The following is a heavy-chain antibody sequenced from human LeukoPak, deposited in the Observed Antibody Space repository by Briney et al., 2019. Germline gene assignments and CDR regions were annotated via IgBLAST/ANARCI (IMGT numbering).Heavy chain of an antibody. V-gene: IGHV6-1*01. D-gene: IGHD1-26*01. CDR3: AREVKVEIPYTWFDP. CDR1: GDSVSINSAA. J-gene: IGHJ5*02. Sequence: SQTLSLTCAISGDSVSINSAAWNWISQSPSRGLEWLGRTYYKSKWYNDYAVSVKSRRTVNPDTSKNQFSLQLNSVTPEDTAVYDCAREVKVEIPYTWFDPWGQGTLVTVSS. CDR2: TYYKSKWYN.